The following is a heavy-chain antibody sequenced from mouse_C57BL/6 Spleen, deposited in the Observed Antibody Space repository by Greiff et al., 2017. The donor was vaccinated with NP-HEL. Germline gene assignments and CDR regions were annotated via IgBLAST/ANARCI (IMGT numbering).Heavy chain of an antibody. CDR1: GYAFSSSW. V-gene: IGHV1-82*01. CDR3: AREVVPYAMDY. J-gene: IGHJ4*01. CDR2: IYPGDGDT. Sequence: VKLVESGPELVKPGASVKISCKASGYAFSSSWMNWVKQRPGKGLEWIGRIYPGDGDTNYNGKFKGKATLTADKSSSTAYMQLSSLTSEDSAVYFCAREVVPYAMDYWGQGTSVTVSS. D-gene: IGHD1-1*01.